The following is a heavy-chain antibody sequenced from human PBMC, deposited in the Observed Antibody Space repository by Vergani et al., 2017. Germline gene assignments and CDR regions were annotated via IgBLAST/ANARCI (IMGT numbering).Heavy chain of an antibody. CDR2: IIPILGTA. V-gene: IGHV1-69*11. CDR3: ASFFDWLFPFDI. Sequence: QVQLVQSGAEVKKPGSSVKVSCKASGGTFSSYAISWVRQAPGQGLEWMGRIIPILGTANYAQKFQGRVTITADESTSTAYMELSSLRSEDTAVYYCASFFDWLFPFDIWGQGTMVTVSS. CDR1: GGTFSSYA. D-gene: IGHD3-9*01. J-gene: IGHJ3*02.